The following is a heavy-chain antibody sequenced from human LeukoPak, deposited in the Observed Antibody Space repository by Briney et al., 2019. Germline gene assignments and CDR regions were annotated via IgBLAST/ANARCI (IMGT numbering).Heavy chain of an antibody. CDR2: ISWNSGSI. J-gene: IGHJ3*02. Sequence: GGSLRLSCAASGFTFDDYAMHWVRQAPGKGLEWVSGISWNSGSIGYADSVKGRFTISRDNAKNSLYLQMNSPRAEDTALYYCAGPGRYGANLDDAFDIWGQGTMVTVSS. V-gene: IGHV3-9*01. D-gene: IGHD4/OR15-4a*01. CDR3: AGPGRYGANLDDAFDI. CDR1: GFTFDDYA.